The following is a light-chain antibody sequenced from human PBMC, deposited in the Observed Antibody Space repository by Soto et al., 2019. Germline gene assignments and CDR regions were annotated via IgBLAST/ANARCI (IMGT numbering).Light chain of an antibody. J-gene: IGLJ2*01. CDR2: SNN. Sequence: QSVLTQPPSASGTPGHRVPISCSGGSSNIGSNTVNGYQKLPGRAPKLLIYSNNQRPSGVLDRFSGSKSGTSASLAISGLQSEDEADYYCAAWDDSLNGVVFGGGTKLTVL. CDR1: SSNIGSNT. CDR3: AAWDDSLNGVV. V-gene: IGLV1-44*01.